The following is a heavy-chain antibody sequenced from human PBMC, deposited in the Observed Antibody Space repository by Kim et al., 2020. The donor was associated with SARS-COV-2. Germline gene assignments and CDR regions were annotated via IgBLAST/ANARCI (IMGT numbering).Heavy chain of an antibody. CDR2: ISGSGGST. V-gene: IGHV3-23*01. Sequence: GGSLRLSCAASGFTFSSYAMSWVRQAPGKGLEWVSAISGSGGSTYYADSVKGRFTISRDNSKNTLYLQMNSLRAEDTAVYYCAKDIRVVTAMLPLDAFDIWGQGTMVTVSS. D-gene: IGHD2-21*02. CDR1: GFTFSSYA. J-gene: IGHJ3*02. CDR3: AKDIRVVTAMLPLDAFDI.